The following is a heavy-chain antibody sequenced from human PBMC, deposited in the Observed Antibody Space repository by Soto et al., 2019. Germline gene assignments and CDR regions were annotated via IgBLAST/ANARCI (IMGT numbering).Heavy chain of an antibody. CDR2: ISSSSSYI. D-gene: IGHD3-10*01. CDR3: ARDIGEMSAV. Sequence: PGGSLRLSCTGSGFTFSSSTMTWVRQGPGKGLEWVSSISSSSSYIYFADSLKGRFTISRDNAKNSLYLQMNSLRAEDTAVYYCARDIGEMSAVWGQGTQVTVYS. J-gene: IGHJ4*02. V-gene: IGHV3-21*06. CDR1: GFTFSSST.